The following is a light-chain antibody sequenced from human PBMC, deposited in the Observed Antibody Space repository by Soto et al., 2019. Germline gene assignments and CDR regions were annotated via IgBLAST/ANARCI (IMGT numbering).Light chain of an antibody. CDR1: QSVNSRY. V-gene: IGKV3-20*01. Sequence: EIVLTQSPGALSLSPGDRATLSCRTSQSVNSRYLSWYQQRPGQAPRLLSYAATSRATGIPDRFSGSWSGTDFTLTIVRLEPDDLGMFYCHKYGSSPHTFGQGTKLEIK. CDR2: AAT. J-gene: IGKJ2*01. CDR3: HKYGSSPHT.